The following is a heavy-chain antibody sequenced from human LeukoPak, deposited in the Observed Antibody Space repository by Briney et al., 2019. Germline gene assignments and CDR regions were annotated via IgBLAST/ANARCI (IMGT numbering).Heavy chain of an antibody. CDR1: GGSISSSSYY. Sequence: SETLSLTCTFSGGSISSSSYYWGWIRQPPGKGLEWIGSIYYSGSTYHNPSLKSRVTISVDKSKNQFSMQMSSVTAADTAVYYCARHVTLYDSSGYSIDYWGQGTLVTVSS. CDR3: ARHVTLYDSSGYSIDY. CDR2: IYYSGST. D-gene: IGHD3-22*01. V-gene: IGHV4-39*01. J-gene: IGHJ4*02.